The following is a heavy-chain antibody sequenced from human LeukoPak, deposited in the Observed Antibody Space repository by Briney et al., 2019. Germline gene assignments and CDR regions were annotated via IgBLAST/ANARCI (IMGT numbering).Heavy chain of an antibody. CDR1: GGTFSSYA. J-gene: IGHJ3*02. D-gene: IGHD2-15*01. CDR3: ARDRNVVEVAAGAFDI. CDR2: IIPIFGTA. Sequence: ASVKVSCKASGGTFSSYAISWVRQAPRQGLEWMGGIIPIFGTANYAQKFQGRVTITTDESTSTAYMELSSLRSEDTAVYYCARDRNVVEVAAGAFDIWGQGTMVTVSS. V-gene: IGHV1-69*05.